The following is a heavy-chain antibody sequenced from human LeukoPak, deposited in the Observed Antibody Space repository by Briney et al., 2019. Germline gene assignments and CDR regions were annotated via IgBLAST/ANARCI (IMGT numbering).Heavy chain of an antibody. CDR1: GGSLSSYY. V-gene: IGHV4-4*07. CDR3: ARARYRSFLQPDFDY. D-gene: IGHD1-14*01. Sequence: SETLSLTCTVSGGSLSSYYWNWIRQPAGKGLEWIGRIYTSGSTNYNPSLKSRVTMSVDTSKNQFSLKLSSVTAEDTAVYYCARARYRSFLQPDFDYWGQGTLVTVSS. J-gene: IGHJ4*02. CDR2: IYTSGST.